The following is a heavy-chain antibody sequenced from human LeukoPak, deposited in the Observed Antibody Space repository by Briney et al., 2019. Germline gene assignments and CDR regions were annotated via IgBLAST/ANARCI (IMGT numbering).Heavy chain of an antibody. J-gene: IGHJ4*02. V-gene: IGHV3-23*01. CDR3: ARASKEGYFDY. Sequence: GGSLRLSCEVSGFTFSSYAMSWVRQAPGKGLEWVSVISGSGGSTYYADSVKGRFTISRDNSKNTLYLQMNSLRAEDTAVYYCARASKEGYFDYWGQGTLVTVSS. CDR1: GFTFSSYA. D-gene: IGHD6-13*01. CDR2: ISGSGGST.